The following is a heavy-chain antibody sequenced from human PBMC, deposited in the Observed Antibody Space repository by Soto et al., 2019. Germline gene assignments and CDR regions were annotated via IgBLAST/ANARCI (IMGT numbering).Heavy chain of an antibody. V-gene: IGHV1-18*01. J-gene: IGHJ4*02. CDR2: ISAYNGNT. CDR3: ARVYRSTMVRGELSEY. Sequence: QVQLVQSGAEVKKPGASVKVSCKASGYTFTSYGISWVRQAPGQGLEWMGWISAYNGNTNYAQKLQGRVTMTTDTSTSTAYMELRSLTSDDTAVYYCARVYRSTMVRGELSEYWGQGTLVTVSS. D-gene: IGHD3-10*01. CDR1: GYTFTSYG.